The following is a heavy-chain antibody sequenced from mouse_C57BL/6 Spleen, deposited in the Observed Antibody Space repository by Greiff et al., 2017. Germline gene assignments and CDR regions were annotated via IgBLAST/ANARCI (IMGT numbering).Heavy chain of an antibody. CDR3: AREILRSSWDYFDY. Sequence: VHVKQSGAELVKPGASVKLSCTASGFNIKDYYMHWVKQRTEQGLEWIGRIDPEAGETKYAQKFQGKATITADTSSNTAYLQLSSLTSEDTAVYYCAREILRSSWDYFDYWGQGTTLTVSS. D-gene: IGHD1-1*01. CDR2: IDPEAGET. J-gene: IGHJ2*01. CDR1: GFNIKDYY. V-gene: IGHV14-2*01.